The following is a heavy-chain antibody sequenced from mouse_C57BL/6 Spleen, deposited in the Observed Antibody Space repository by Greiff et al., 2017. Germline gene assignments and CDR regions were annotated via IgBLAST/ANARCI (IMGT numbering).Heavy chain of an antibody. CDR3: AREGLRRVFDY. CDR1: GYTFTDYY. V-gene: IGHV1-19*01. J-gene: IGHJ2*01. D-gene: IGHD2-4*01. Sequence: SGPVLVKPGASVKMSCKASGYTFTDYYMNWVKQSHGKSLEWIGVLNPYNGGTSYNQKFKGKATLTVDKASSTAYMELNSLTSEDSAVYYCAREGLRRVFDYWGQGTTLTVSS. CDR2: LNPYNGGT.